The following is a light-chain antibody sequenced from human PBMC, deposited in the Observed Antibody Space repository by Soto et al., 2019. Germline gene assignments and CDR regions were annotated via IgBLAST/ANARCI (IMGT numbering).Light chain of an antibody. CDR3: QQLYRYPLT. CDR1: QGISSY. Sequence: IQLTQSPSSLSASVGDRVTITCRASQGISSYLAWYQQKPGKVPKLLIYDASTLQSGVPSRFSGSGSGTDLTLTISTLQPEDFSTYYCQQLYRYPLTFGGGTKVEIK. V-gene: IGKV1-9*01. CDR2: DAS. J-gene: IGKJ4*01.